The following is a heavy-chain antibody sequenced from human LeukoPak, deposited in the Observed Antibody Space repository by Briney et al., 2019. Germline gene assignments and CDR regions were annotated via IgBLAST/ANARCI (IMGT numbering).Heavy chain of an antibody. J-gene: IGHJ3*02. CDR1: GFTFSSYS. V-gene: IGHV3-21*01. Sequence: GGSLRLSCAASGFTFSSYSMNWVRQAPGKGLEWVSSISSSSSYIYYADSVKGRFTISRDNAKNSLYLQMNSLRAEDTAVYYCARDLSVARYYYESSGDDPRGRAFDIWGQGTMVTVSS. D-gene: IGHD3-22*01. CDR3: ARDLSVARYYYESSGDDPRGRAFDI. CDR2: ISSSSSYI.